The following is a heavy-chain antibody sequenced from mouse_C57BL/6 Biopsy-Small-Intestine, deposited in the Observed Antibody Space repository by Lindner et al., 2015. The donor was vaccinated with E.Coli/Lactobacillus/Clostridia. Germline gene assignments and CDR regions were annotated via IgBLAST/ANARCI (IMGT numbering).Heavy chain of an antibody. V-gene: IGHV1-19*01. Sequence: VQLQESGPELVKPGDSVKISCKASGYSFTGYFMNWVKQSNGKSLEWIGVINPYNGGTSYNQKFKGKATLTVDKSSSTAYMELRSLTSEDSAVYFCARRDGTPMDYWGQGTSVTVSS. D-gene: IGHD1-1*01. CDR1: GYSFTGYF. J-gene: IGHJ4*01. CDR2: INPYNGGT. CDR3: ARRDGTPMDY.